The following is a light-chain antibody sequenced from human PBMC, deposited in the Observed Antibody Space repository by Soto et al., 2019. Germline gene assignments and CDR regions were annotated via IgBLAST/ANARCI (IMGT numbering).Light chain of an antibody. CDR1: QNIYYN. CDR2: RAS. V-gene: IGKV3-15*01. CDR3: LQYHNLWA. J-gene: IGKJ1*01. Sequence: ILMTQSPATVSVSPGESATLSCRASQNIYYNVAWYQHRPGQAPRLLIYRASTRAPGVPARFSGSGSGTEFTLTISILQPEDFTVYSCLQYHNLWAFGQGTTVEFK.